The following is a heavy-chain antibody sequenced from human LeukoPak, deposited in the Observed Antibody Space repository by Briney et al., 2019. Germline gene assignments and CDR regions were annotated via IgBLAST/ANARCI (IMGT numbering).Heavy chain of an antibody. J-gene: IGHJ6*03. V-gene: IGHV1-18*01. CDR2: ISAYNGNT. CDR3: ATSMFSSTSRHVYYMDV. Sequence: GASVKVSCKASGYTFTSYGISWVRQAPGQGLEWMGWISAYNGNTNYAQKLQGRVTMTTDTSTSTAYMELRSLRSDDTAVYYCATSMFSSTSRHVYYMDVWGKGTTVTVSS. D-gene: IGHD2-2*01. CDR1: GYTFTSYG.